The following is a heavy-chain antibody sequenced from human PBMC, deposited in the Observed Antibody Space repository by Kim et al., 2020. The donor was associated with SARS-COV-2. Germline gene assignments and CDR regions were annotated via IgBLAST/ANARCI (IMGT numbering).Heavy chain of an antibody. J-gene: IGHJ4*02. V-gene: IGHV3-21*01. Sequence: SMKGRFTITRDSAKNSLYLQMNSLRAEDTAGYYCASEKDYYDSSGSVDYWGQGTLVTVSS. D-gene: IGHD3-22*01. CDR3: ASEKDYYDSSGSVDY.